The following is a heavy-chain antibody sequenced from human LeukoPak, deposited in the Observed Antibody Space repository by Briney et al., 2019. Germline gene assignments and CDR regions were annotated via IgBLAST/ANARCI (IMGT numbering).Heavy chain of an antibody. CDR2: ISWNSGSI. Sequence: PGGSLRLSCAASGFTFDDYAMHWVRQAPGKGLEWVSGISWNSGSIGYADSVKGRFTISRDNAKNSLYLQMNSLRAEDTALYYCAKLGITGTQLLGYFDYWGQGTLVTVSS. J-gene: IGHJ4*02. CDR1: GFTFDDYA. V-gene: IGHV3-9*01. D-gene: IGHD1-20*01. CDR3: AKLGITGTQLLGYFDY.